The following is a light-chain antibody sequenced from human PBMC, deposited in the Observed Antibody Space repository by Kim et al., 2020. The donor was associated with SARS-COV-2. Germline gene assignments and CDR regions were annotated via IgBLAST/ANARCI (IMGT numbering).Light chain of an antibody. V-gene: IGKV3-20*01. CDR2: GAS. CDR3: QQYGSSPLT. J-gene: IGKJ4*01. Sequence: EIVLTQSPGTLSLSPGERATLSCRASQSVSSSYLAWYQQKPGQAPRLLIYGASSRATGIPDRFSGSGSGTDFTITISRLEPEDFAVYYCQQYGSSPLTFGGGTKLEI. CDR1: QSVSSSY.